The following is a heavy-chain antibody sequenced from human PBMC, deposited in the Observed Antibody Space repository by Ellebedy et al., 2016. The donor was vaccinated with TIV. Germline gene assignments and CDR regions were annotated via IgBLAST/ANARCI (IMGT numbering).Heavy chain of an antibody. Sequence: GESLKISCAASGFTFSSYWMHWVRQAPGKGLVWVSRITSDGSSTSYADSVKGRFTISRDNAKNTLYLQMNSLIAEDTALYYCARGLRNAFGGVIVGGYFDYWGQGTLVTVSS. CDR1: GFTFSSYW. D-gene: IGHD3-16*02. J-gene: IGHJ4*02. V-gene: IGHV3-74*01. CDR3: ARGLRNAFGGVIVGGYFDY. CDR2: ITSDGSST.